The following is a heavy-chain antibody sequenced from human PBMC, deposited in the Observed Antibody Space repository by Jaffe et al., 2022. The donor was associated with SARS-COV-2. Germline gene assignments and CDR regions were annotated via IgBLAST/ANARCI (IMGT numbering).Heavy chain of an antibody. CDR3: ARDSYTLNYYYGMDV. D-gene: IGHD4-4*01. CDR1: GFAFSSYW. CDR2: INTDGSYA. V-gene: IGHV3-74*01. Sequence: EVQLVESGGGLVQPGGSLRLSCAASGFAFSSYWMHWVRQAPGKGLVWVSRINTDGSYANYTDSVKGRFTISRDNTKNTLYLQMNNLRAEDTAVYYCARDSYTLNYYYGMDVWGQGTTVTVSS. J-gene: IGHJ6*02.